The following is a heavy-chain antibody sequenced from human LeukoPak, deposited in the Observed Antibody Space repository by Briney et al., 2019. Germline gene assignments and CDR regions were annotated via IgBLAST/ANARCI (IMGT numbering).Heavy chain of an antibody. CDR1: GFTVSSNY. J-gene: IGHJ4*02. D-gene: IGHD3-10*01. CDR3: ARDYDYYGSGSYYKDYFDY. V-gene: IGHV3-66*01. Sequence: GGSLRLSCAASGFTVSSNYMSWVRQAPGKGLEWVSVIYSGGSTYYAGSVKGRFTISRDNSKNTLYLQMNSLRAEDTAVYYCARDYDYYGSGSYYKDYFDYWGQGTLVTVSS. CDR2: IYSGGST.